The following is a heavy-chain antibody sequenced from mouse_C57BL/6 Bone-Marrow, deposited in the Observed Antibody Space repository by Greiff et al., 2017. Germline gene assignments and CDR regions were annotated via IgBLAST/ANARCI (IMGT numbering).Heavy chain of an antibody. CDR2: ISDGGSYT. CDR3: ARDGRQLRLLFAY. V-gene: IGHV5-4*01. D-gene: IGHD3-2*02. Sequence: EVKLVESGGGLVKPGGSLKLSCAASGFTFSSYAMSWVRQTPEKRLEWVATISDGGSYTYYPDNVKGRFTISRDNAKNNLYLQMGHLKSEDTAMYYCARDGRQLRLLFAYWGQGTLVTVSA. J-gene: IGHJ3*01. CDR1: GFTFSSYA.